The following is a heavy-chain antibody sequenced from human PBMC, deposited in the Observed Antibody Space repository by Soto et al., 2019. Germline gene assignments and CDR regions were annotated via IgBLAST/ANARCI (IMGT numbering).Heavy chain of an antibody. Sequence: QVQLQQWGAGLVKPSATLSLTCAVYGGSFSGNYWSWIRQPPGKGLEWIGEINHSGSTNFNPSLKSRVTISVDTSKNQFSXXXXXXXXXXXXXXXXXXXXXRAGAITSQWHRNYNTRYQLPPGGAFDIWGQGTMVTVSS. D-gene: IGHD2-2*01. J-gene: IGHJ3*02. CDR1: GGSFSGNY. V-gene: IGHV4-34*01. CDR3: XXXXXRAGAITSQWHRNYNTRYQLPPGGAFDI. CDR2: INHSGST.